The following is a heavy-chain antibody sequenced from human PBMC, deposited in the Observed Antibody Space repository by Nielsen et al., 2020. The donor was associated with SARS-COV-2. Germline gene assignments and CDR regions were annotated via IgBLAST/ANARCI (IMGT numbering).Heavy chain of an antibody. CDR3: ARVGYGDYGAGMLFDS. J-gene: IGHJ5*01. CDR1: GGSLTGHY. CDR2: TLSSGSA. Sequence: SETLSLTCAVSGGSLTGHYWSWASHQPGKGREWDGYTLSSGSAQYNPSLESRVSMSVDTSNNYFSLSLTSVTAADTAVYYCARVGYGDYGAGMLFDSWGQGILVTVSS. V-gene: IGHV4-31*11. D-gene: IGHD4-17*01.